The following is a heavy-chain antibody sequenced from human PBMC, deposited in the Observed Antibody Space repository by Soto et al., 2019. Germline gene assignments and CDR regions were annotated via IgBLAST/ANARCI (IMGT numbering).Heavy chain of an antibody. CDR2: INPSGGST. CDR1: GYTFTGYL. V-gene: IGHV1-46*01. Sequence: PLKLYCKASGYTFTGYLIRRVRQDTGQGLEWMGIINPSGGSTSYAQKFQGRVTMTRDTSTSTVYTELSSLRSEDTAVYYCARVAARRTVTANWFDPWGQGTLVTSPQ. CDR3: ARVAARRTVTANWFDP. D-gene: IGHD4-17*01. J-gene: IGHJ5*02.